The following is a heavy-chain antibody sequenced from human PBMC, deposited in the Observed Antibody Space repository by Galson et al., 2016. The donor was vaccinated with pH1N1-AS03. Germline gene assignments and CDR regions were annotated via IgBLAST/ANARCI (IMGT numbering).Heavy chain of an antibody. CDR2: MYSRGDT. Sequence: SETLSLTCTVSLGSISGYYWSWIRQPAGKRLEWIGRMYSRGDTRYSPSLDSRITMSVDTSKNQFFLSLQSVTAVSAAVYYCARLGLRDNNGYYGSGYDYYDKWGQGILVTVSS. CDR3: ARLGLRDNNGYYGSGYDYYDK. V-gene: IGHV4-4*07. J-gene: IGHJ4*02. D-gene: IGHD3-10*01. CDR1: LGSISGYY.